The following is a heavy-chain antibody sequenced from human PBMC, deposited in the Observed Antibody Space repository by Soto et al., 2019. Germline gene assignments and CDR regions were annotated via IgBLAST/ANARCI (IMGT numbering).Heavy chain of an antibody. CDR3: AILLRSTYGMDV. J-gene: IGHJ6*02. V-gene: IGHV4-4*02. CDR2: IYHSGST. D-gene: IGHD3-3*01. CDR1: GGSISSSNW. Sequence: QVQLQEWGPGLVKPSGTLSLTCAVSGGSISSSNWWTWVRQPPGKGLEWIGEIYHSGSTNYNPSLKSRVNISVDKSKNQFSPKVTSVTAADTAVYYCAILLRSTYGMDVWGQGTTVTVSS.